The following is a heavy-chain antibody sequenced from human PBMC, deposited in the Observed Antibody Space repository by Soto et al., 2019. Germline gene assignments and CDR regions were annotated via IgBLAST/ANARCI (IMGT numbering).Heavy chain of an antibody. CDR1: GFTFSSYW. Sequence: GGSLRLSCAASGFTFSSYWMGWVRQAPGKGLEWVANIKQDGSEKYYVDSVKGRFTISRDNAKNSLYLQMNSLRAEDTAVYYCAREKSSGWYGYYYYGMDVWGQGTTVTVSS. V-gene: IGHV3-7*03. J-gene: IGHJ6*02. D-gene: IGHD6-19*01. CDR3: AREKSSGWYGYYYYGMDV. CDR2: IKQDGSEK.